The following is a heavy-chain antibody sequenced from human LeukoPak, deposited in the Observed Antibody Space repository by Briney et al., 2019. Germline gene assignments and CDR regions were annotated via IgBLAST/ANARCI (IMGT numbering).Heavy chain of an antibody. V-gene: IGHV5-51*01. J-gene: IGHJ5*02. D-gene: IGHD3-10*01. CDR2: IYPGDSDT. Sequence: GESLKISCRGSGDRFTNYWIAWVRQKPGKGLEWMGIIYPGDSDTRYSPSFQGQVTISADRATSTAYLQWTSLKASDTAMYYCARRPLRSQNWFSPWGQGTLVTVSS. CDR1: GDRFTNYW. CDR3: ARRPLRSQNWFSP.